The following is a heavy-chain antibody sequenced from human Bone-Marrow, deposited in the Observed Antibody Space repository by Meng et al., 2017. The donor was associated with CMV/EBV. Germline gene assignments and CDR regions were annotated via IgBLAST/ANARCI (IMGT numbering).Heavy chain of an antibody. J-gene: IGHJ4*02. CDR3: ARDPLPSSDYGDPDGDY. Sequence: GESLKISCAASGFTFTDYTMNWVRQAPGEGLEWVSSITRSSRYIYYADSVRGRFTISRDSARNSLFLQMNSLRAEDTAVYYCARDPLPSSDYGDPDGDYWGQGTLVTVSS. CDR1: GFTFTDYT. CDR2: ITRSSRYI. V-gene: IGHV3-21*01. D-gene: IGHD4-17*01.